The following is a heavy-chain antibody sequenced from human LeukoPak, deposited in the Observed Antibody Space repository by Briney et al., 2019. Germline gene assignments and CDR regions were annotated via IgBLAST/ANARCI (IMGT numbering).Heavy chain of an antibody. Sequence: ETLSLTCTISGGSISTYYWNWIRQPPGKGLEWIGEINHSGSTNYNPSLKSRVTISVDTSKNQFSLKLSSVTAADTAVYYCARGLQLWATERYYYYYYGMDVWGQGTTVTVSS. CDR3: ARGLQLWATERYYYYYYGMDV. CDR2: INHSGST. CDR1: GGSISTYY. V-gene: IGHV4-34*01. J-gene: IGHJ6*02. D-gene: IGHD5-18*01.